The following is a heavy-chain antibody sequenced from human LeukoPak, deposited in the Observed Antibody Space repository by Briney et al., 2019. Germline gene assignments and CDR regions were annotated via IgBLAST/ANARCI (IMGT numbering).Heavy chain of an antibody. CDR1: GGSFSGYY. V-gene: IGHV4-34*01. CDR2: INHSGST. J-gene: IGHJ4*02. Sequence: KPSETLSLTCAVYGGSFSGYYWSWIRQPPGKGPEWIGEINHSGSTNYNPSLKSRVTISVDTSKNQFSLKLSSVTAADTAVYYCARSDTAMEAFDYWGQGTLVTVSS. D-gene: IGHD5-18*01. CDR3: ARSDTAMEAFDY.